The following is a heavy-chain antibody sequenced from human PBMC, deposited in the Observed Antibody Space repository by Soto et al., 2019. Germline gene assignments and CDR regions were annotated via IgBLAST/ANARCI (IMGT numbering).Heavy chain of an antibody. V-gene: IGHV1-18*01. CDR3: ATNYYDSSGYLGLYYYSGMDV. D-gene: IGHD3-22*01. CDR2: ISSYNGNT. J-gene: IGHJ6*02. Sequence: ASVKVSCKAAGYTFTSYGISWVRQPPGQGLEWMGWISSYNGNTNYAQKLQGRVTMTTDSSTSTAYIELRSLRYDDTAVYYCATNYYDSSGYLGLYYYSGMDVWGQGTTVTVSS. CDR1: GYTFTSYG.